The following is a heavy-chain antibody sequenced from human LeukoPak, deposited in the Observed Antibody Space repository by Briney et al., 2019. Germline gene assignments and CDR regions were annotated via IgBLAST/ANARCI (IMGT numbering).Heavy chain of an antibody. V-gene: IGHV1-3*01. Sequence: AASVTVSCTASGYTFGNYGMHWVRQAPGQGLEWMGWINAGEGNTKYLQKFQDRVTITRVTSASTAYMELSSLRSEDTAVYYCARASGWSDYHAMDVWGQGTPVIVSS. J-gene: IGHJ6*02. CDR1: GYTFGNYG. CDR3: ARASGWSDYHAMDV. D-gene: IGHD6-19*01. CDR2: INAGEGNT.